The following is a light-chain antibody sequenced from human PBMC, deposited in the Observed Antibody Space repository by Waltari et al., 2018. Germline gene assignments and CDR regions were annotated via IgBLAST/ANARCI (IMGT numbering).Light chain of an antibody. V-gene: IGLV3-19*01. CDR2: GKN. CDR3: NSRDSSGHLRW. Sequence: SYYASWYQQKPGQAPVLVIYGKNNRPSGIPDRFSGSSSGNTASLTITGAQAEDEADYYCNSRDSSGHLRWFGGGTKLTVL. J-gene: IGLJ3*02. CDR1: SYY.